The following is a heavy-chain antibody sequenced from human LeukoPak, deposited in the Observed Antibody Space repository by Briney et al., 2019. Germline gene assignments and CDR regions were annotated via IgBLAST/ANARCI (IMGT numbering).Heavy chain of an antibody. CDR1: GFTFSSYA. CDR3: AKTLRPDNYVDY. V-gene: IGHV3-23*01. J-gene: IGHJ4*02. CDR2: ISGSGGST. Sequence: PGGYLRLYCAASGFTFSSYAMSWVRQAPGKGLEWISAISGSGGSTYYADSVKGRFTISRDNSKNTLYLQMNSLRAEDTAVYYCAKTLRPDNYVDYWGQGTLVTVSS. D-gene: IGHD1-14*01.